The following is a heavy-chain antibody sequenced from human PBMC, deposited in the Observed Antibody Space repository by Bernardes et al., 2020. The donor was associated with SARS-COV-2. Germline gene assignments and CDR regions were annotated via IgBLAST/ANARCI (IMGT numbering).Heavy chain of an antibody. J-gene: IGHJ4*02. CDR1: GFTFSTYT. CDR2: ISSSTNTI. V-gene: IGHV3-48*01. CDR3: ARETRDGPFDY. Sequence: GGSLRLSCQASGFTFSTYTMNWVRQAPGKGLEGVSYISSSTNTIYYADSVKGRFTISRDNAKNSLYLQMNRLRADDTAVYYCARETRDGPFDYWGQGSLVTVSS.